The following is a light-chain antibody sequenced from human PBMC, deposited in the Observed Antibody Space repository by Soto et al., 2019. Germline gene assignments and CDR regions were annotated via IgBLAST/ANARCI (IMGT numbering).Light chain of an antibody. CDR1: QSVSSNY. J-gene: IGKJ3*01. V-gene: IGKV3-20*01. CDR2: GAS. CDR3: QQYGSSPLT. Sequence: EIVLTQSPGTLSLSPGERATLSCRASQSVSSNYLAWYQQKPGQAPRLLIYGASSGATGIPDRFSGSGSGTDFTLTISRLEPEDFAVYYCQQYGSSPLTFGPGTKVDIK.